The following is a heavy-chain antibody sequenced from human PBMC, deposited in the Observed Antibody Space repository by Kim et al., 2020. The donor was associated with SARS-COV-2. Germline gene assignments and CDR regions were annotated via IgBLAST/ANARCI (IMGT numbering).Heavy chain of an antibody. CDR1: VFPFTTYY. J-gene: IGHJ4*02. D-gene: IGHD1-26*01. CDR2: IKPDGSDK. CDR3: ARGGGSYYSV. V-gene: IGHV3-7*01. Sequence: GGSLRLSCAASVFPFTTYYMTWVRQAPGKGLEWVANIKPDGSDKNYVESVKGRFTISRDNTERSLSLQMNSLRVEDTAVYYCARGGGSYYSVWGRGTLVTVSS.